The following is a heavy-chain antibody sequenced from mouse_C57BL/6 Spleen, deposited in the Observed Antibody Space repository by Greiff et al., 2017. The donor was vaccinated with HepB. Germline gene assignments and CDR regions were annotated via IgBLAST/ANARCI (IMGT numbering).Heavy chain of an antibody. Sequence: QVQLQQPGAELVRPGSSVKLSCKASGYTFTSYWMDWVKQRPGQGLEWIGNIYPSDSETHYNQKFKDKATLTVDKSSSTAYMQLSSLTSEDSAVYYCAREGNYWFAYWGQGTLVTVSA. CDR2: IYPSDSET. V-gene: IGHV1-61*01. D-gene: IGHD2-1*01. CDR3: AREGNYWFAY. J-gene: IGHJ3*01. CDR1: GYTFTSYW.